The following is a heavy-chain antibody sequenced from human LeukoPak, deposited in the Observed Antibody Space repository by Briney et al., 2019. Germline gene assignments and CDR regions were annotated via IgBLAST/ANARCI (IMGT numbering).Heavy chain of an antibody. CDR2: ISGVGST. J-gene: IGHJ5*02. Sequence: GGSLRLSCAASGFTVTSNYMSWVRQAPGKGLEWVSSISGVGSTSYADYVKGRFTVSRDNSRSTLYLQMDSLRVEDTAVYYCARSGYYYDSSGSSSWGQGTLVTVSS. V-gene: IGHV3-66*01. CDR3: ARSGYYYDSSGSSS. CDR1: GFTVTSNY. D-gene: IGHD3-22*01.